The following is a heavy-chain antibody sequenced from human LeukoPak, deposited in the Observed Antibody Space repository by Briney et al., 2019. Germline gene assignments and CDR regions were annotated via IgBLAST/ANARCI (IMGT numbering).Heavy chain of an antibody. V-gene: IGHV1-46*01. D-gene: IGHD6-19*01. CDR2: INPSGGST. Sequence: ASVKVSCKASGYTFTSYYMYWVRQAPGQGLEWMGVINPSGGSTSYAQKFQGRVTMTRDTSTRTVYMEVNSLRSEDTAVYYCARQGTYSSAIGMGYRGQGTLVTVSS. J-gene: IGHJ4*02. CDR3: ARQGTYSSAIGMGY. CDR1: GYTFTSYY.